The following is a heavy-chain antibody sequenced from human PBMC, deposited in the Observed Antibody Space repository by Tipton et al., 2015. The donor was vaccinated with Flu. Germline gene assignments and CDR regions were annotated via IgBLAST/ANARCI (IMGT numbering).Heavy chain of an antibody. Sequence: SLRLSCAASGFMFDDYAMHWVRQVPGKGLEWVSGITWGSVAIGYADSVKGRFTISRDNAKNALYLQMNSLTTEDTGLYFCAKDQGHCGRTSCPHYVLDVWGQGTTVTVS. V-gene: IGHV3-9*01. D-gene: IGHD2-2*01. CDR1: GFMFDDYA. CDR3: AKDQGHCGRTSCPHYVLDV. CDR2: ITWGSVAI. J-gene: IGHJ6*02.